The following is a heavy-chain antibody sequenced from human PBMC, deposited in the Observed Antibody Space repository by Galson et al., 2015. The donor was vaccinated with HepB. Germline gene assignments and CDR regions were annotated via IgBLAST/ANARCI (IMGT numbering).Heavy chain of an antibody. CDR2: ISGSGGST. J-gene: IGHJ6*02. CDR1: GFTFSSYA. D-gene: IGHD6-13*01. CDR3: AKESSSWRHYGMDD. Sequence: SLRLSCAASGFTFSSYAMSWVRQAPGKGLEWVSAISGSGGSTYYADSVKGRFTIARDNSKNTLYLQMNSMRAEDTAVYYCAKESSSWRHYGMDDWGQGTTVTVSS. V-gene: IGHV3-23*01.